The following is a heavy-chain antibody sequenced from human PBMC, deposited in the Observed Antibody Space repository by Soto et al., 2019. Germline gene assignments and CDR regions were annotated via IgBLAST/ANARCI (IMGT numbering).Heavy chain of an antibody. CDR3: ARDCSSSRWSVWAY. V-gene: IGHV3-23*01. CDR1: GFSLSSYT. D-gene: IGHD2-2*01. CDR2: ITASGEKL. J-gene: IGHJ4*02. Sequence: PGGSLRLSCAASGFSLSSYTMTWVRQAPGKGLEWVSGITASGEKLYYADSVKGRFTVSRDNSKNTLYLQMHSLRADDTAVYYCARDCSSSRWSVWAYWGQGTLVTVSS.